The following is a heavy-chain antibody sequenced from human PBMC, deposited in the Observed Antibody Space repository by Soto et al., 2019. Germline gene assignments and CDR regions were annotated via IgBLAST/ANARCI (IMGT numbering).Heavy chain of an antibody. J-gene: IGHJ4*02. D-gene: IGHD3-22*01. CDR1: GFTFSAYG. V-gene: IGHV3-30*18. CDR3: AKDEYYYSRSGYYIFDS. Sequence: GGSLRLSCEVSGFTFSAYGMHWVRQAPGKGLEWVAAISHDGTNKNYGDSVKGRFTISRDNSKKTLYLQMNSLRPEDTAFFYCAKDEYYYSRSGYYIFDSWGQGTLVTVSS. CDR2: ISHDGTNK.